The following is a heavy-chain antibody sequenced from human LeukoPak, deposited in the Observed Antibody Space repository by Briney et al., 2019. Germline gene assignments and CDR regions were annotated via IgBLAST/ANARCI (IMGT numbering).Heavy chain of an antibody. CDR3: ARQMPHALLMYSSPLDY. J-gene: IGHJ4*02. Sequence: PSETLSLTCTVSGGSISSSSYYWGWIRQPPGKGLEWIGSIYYSGSTYYNPSLKSRVTISVDTSKNQFSLKLSSVTAADTAVYYCARQMPHALLMYSSPLDYWGQGTLVTVSS. CDR2: IYYSGST. V-gene: IGHV4-39*01. D-gene: IGHD6-13*01. CDR1: GGSISSSSYY.